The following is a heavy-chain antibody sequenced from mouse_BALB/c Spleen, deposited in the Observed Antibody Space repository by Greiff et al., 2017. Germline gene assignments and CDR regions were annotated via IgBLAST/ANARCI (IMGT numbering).Heavy chain of an antibody. CDR3: TREISTAFDY. CDR1: GFTFSSYT. Sequence: EVHLVESGGGLVKPGGSLKLSCAASGFTFSSYTMSWVRQTPEKRLEWVATISSGGSYTYYPDSVKGRFTISRDNAKNTLYLQMSSLKSEDTAMYYCTREISTAFDYWGQGTTLTVSS. J-gene: IGHJ2*01. V-gene: IGHV5-6-4*01. CDR2: ISSGGSYT. D-gene: IGHD1-2*01.